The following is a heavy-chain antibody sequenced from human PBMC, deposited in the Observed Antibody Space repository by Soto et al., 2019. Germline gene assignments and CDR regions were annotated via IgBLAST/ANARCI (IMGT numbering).Heavy chain of an antibody. D-gene: IGHD5-18*01. CDR1: GLTFSNVW. CDR3: ALTAMINRDSSTSFDY. J-gene: IGHJ4*02. V-gene: IGHV3-15*01. Sequence: EVQLVESGGGSVKPGGSLRLACAASGLTFSNVWMTWVRQAPGKGLEWVGRIKSKSDGETADVAAPVKARFTISRADSKNSVFLEMNSLKSEDSALFSCALTAMINRDSSTSFDYWGRGTQVTVSS. CDR2: IKSKSDGETA.